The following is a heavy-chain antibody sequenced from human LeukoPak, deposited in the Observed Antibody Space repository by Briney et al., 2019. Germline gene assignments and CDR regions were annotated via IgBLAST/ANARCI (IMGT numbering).Heavy chain of an antibody. V-gene: IGHV4-59*08. D-gene: IGHD2-2*01. CDR1: GGSISSYY. CDR3: ASYGRGPARLFGY. J-gene: IGHJ4*02. Sequence: SETLSLTCTVSGGSISSYYWSWIRQPPGKGLEWIGYIYYSGSTNYNPSLKSRVTISVDTSKNQFSLKLSSVTAADTAVYYCASYGRGPARLFGYWGQGTLVTVSS. CDR2: IYYSGST.